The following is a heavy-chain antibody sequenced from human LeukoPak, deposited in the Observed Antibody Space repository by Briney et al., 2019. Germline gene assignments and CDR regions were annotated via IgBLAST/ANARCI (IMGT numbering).Heavy chain of an antibody. CDR2: ISYDGSNK. Sequence: GGSLRLSCAASGFTFSSYAMHWVRQAPGKGLEWVAVISYDGSNKYYADSVEGRFTISRDNSKNTLYLQMNSLRAEDTAVYYCARGPRLMVRGVLGGYWGQGTLVTVSS. CDR3: ARGPRLMVRGVLGGY. V-gene: IGHV3-30*04. D-gene: IGHD3-10*01. CDR1: GFTFSSYA. J-gene: IGHJ4*02.